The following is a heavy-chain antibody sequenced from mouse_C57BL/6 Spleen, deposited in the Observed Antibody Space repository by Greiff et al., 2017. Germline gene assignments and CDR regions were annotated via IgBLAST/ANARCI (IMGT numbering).Heavy chain of an antibody. CDR3: ARDRGSYAMDY. J-gene: IGHJ4*01. D-gene: IGHD3-1*01. Sequence: EVKVVESGGGLVKPGGSLKLSYAASGFTFSSYAMSWVRQTPEKRLEWVATISDGGSYTYYPDNVKGRFTISRDNAKNNLYLQMSHLESEDTAMYYCARDRGSYAMDYWGQGTSVTVSS. V-gene: IGHV5-4*01. CDR2: ISDGGSYT. CDR1: GFTFSSYA.